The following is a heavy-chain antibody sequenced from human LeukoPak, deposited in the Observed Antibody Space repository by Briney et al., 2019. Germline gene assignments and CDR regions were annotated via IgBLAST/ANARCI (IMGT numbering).Heavy chain of an antibody. J-gene: IGHJ4*02. CDR1: GLSSSSSW. D-gene: IGHD5-18*01. V-gene: IGHV3-74*01. Sequence: GGSWSFSVAAPGLSSSSSWMPWFRQAPGKGLLWVSRINSDGTSTSYADSVKGRFTISRDNAKNTLYLQMNSLRADDTAVYYCARGKYSYGPFDYWGQGTLVTVSS. CDR3: ARGKYSYGPFDY. CDR2: INSDGTST.